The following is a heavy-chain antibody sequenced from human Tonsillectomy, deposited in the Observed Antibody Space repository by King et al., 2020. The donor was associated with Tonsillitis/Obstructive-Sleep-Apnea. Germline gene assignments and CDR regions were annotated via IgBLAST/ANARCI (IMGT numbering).Heavy chain of an antibody. D-gene: IGHD5-24*01. Sequence: VQLVESGGGVVQPGRSRRLSCVASGVTFRHYAMHWVRQSRGKGLEWAALISYDGSDKYYADSVKGRFTVSRDNSKNTLYLQMNFLRPEDTAIYYCARWEMATISPAFDIWGQGAILTVSS. CDR1: GVTFRHYA. J-gene: IGHJ3*02. CDR2: ISYDGSDK. V-gene: IGHV3-30*04. CDR3: ARWEMATISPAFDI.